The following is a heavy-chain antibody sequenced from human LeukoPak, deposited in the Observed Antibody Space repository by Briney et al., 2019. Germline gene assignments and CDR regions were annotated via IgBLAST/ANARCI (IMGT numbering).Heavy chain of an antibody. Sequence: GGSLRLSCEASGFTFSSFWMSWVRQAPGKGVEWVANIKQDGSEKSFVDSVKGRFTISRDNAKTSVYLQMNSLRAEDTAVYYCAREDYYGMDVWGQGTTVTVSS. V-gene: IGHV3-7*04. CDR2: IKQDGSEK. CDR3: AREDYYGMDV. J-gene: IGHJ6*02. CDR1: GFTFSSFW.